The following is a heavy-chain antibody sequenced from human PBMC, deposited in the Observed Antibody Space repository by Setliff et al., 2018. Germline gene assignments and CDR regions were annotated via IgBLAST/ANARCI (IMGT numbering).Heavy chain of an antibody. D-gene: IGHD3-3*01. CDR1: GGSISSGGYY. V-gene: IGHV4-31*03. J-gene: IGHJ4*02. CDR2: IYYSGST. Sequence: PSETLSLTCTVSGGSISSGGYYWSWIRQHPGKGLEWIGYIYYSGSTYYNPSLKSRVTISVDTSKNQFSLKLSSVTAADTAVYYCARVARHNFWSGYPFDYWGQGTLVTVSS. CDR3: ARVARHNFWSGYPFDY.